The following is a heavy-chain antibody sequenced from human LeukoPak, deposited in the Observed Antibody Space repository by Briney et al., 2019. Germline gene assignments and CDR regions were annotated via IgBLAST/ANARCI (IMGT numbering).Heavy chain of an antibody. CDR1: GGSFSGYY. Sequence: PTETLSLTCAVYGGSFSGYYWSWIRQPPGKGLEWIGSIYYSGSTYYNPSLKSRVTISVHTSKNQFSLKLSSVTAADTAVYYCASSAPLLHWDDAFDIWGQGTMVTVSS. D-gene: IGHD1-26*01. CDR2: IYYSGST. CDR3: ASSAPLLHWDDAFDI. V-gene: IGHV4-34*01. J-gene: IGHJ3*02.